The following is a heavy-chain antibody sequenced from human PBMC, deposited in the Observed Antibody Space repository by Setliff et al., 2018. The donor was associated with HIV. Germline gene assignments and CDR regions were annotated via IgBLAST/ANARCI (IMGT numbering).Heavy chain of an antibody. V-gene: IGHV1-2*04. J-gene: IGHJ4*02. CDR3: ARDYSGYGSGSYFNF. Sequence: ASVKVSCKASGYSFTDYYIHWVRQAPGQGLEWMGWINPKSDGTNYAQKFQGWITMTRDTSISTAYMELSRLRSDDTAVYYCARDYSGYGSGSYFNFWGQGTLVTSPQ. CDR1: GYSFTDYY. D-gene: IGHD3-10*01. CDR2: INPKSDGT.